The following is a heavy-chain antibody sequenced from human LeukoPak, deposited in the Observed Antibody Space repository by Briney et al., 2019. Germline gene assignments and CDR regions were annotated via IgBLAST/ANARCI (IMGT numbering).Heavy chain of an antibody. V-gene: IGHV4-34*01. CDR2: INHSGSS. CDR1: GGSFSGYY. J-gene: IGHJ3*01. CDR3: ARSTTNYNWSKVGAFDV. Sequence: PSETLSLTCAVYGGSFSGYYWSWIRQPPGKGLEWIGEINHSGSSNYNPSLKSRLTIAVDTSKNQFSLKLRSVTAADTAVYYCARSTTNYNWSKVGAFDVWGQGTQVTVSS. D-gene: IGHD1-1*01.